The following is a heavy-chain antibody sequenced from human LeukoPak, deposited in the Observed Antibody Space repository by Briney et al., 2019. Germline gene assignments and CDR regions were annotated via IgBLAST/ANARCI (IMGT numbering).Heavy chain of an antibody. D-gene: IGHD2-2*01. Sequence: GASVKVSCKASGYTFTGYYMHWVRQAPGQELEWMGWINPNSGGTNYAQRFQGRVTMTRDTSISTAYMELSGLRSDDTAVYYCAFYCSSTSCYLGNDYWGQGTLVTVPS. V-gene: IGHV1-2*02. CDR3: AFYCSSTSCYLGNDY. CDR1: GYTFTGYY. CDR2: INPNSGGT. J-gene: IGHJ4*02.